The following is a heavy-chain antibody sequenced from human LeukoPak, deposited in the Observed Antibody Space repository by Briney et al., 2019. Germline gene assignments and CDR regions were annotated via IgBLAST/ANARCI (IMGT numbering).Heavy chain of an antibody. V-gene: IGHV3-7*01. CDR1: GFTFSSYW. CDR3: AGQLITHGGY. CDR2: IKQDGSEK. Sequence: GGSLRLSCAASGFTFSSYWLTWVRQAPGKGLEWVANIKQDGSEKYYVDSVEGRFTISRDNAMNSLYLQMNSLRAEDTAVYYCAGQLITHGGYWGQGTLVTVSS. D-gene: IGHD3-10*01. J-gene: IGHJ4*02.